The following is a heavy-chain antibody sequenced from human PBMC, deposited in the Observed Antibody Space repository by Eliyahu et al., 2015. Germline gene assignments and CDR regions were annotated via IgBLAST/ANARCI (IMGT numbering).Heavy chain of an antibody. V-gene: IGHV1-69*01. CDR1: GGTFSXXA. J-gene: IGHJ6*02. CDR2: GSPIFGTA. Sequence: QVQLVQSGAEVKKPGSSVKVSCKASGGTFSXXAISWVRQAPGQGLEWMGGGSPIFGTANYAQKFQGRVTITADESTSTAYMELSSLRSEDTAVYYCARGITMVRGVTSPPFNYYYYGMDVWGQGTTVTVSS. CDR3: ARGITMVRGVTSPPFNYYYYGMDV. D-gene: IGHD3-10*01.